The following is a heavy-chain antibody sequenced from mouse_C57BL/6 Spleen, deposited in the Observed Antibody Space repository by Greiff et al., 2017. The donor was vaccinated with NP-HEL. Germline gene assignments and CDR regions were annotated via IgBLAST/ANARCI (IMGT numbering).Heavy chain of an antibody. D-gene: IGHD1-1*01. Sequence: QVQLQQSGAELVKPGASVKLSCKASGYTFTSYWMHWVKQRPGQGLEWIGMIHPNSGSTNYNEKFKSKATLTVDKSSSTAYMQLSSLTSEDSAVYYCARGYYGSGYYFDYWGQGTTLTVSS. CDR2: IHPNSGST. CDR1: GYTFTSYW. CDR3: ARGYYGSGYYFDY. J-gene: IGHJ2*01. V-gene: IGHV1-64*01.